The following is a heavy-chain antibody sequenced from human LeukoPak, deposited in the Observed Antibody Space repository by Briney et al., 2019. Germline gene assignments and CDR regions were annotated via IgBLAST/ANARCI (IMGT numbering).Heavy chain of an antibody. CDR1: GFSFSNYA. Sequence: GGSLRLSCAASGFSFSNYAMTWVRQAPGGGLEWASAIGGSGGRTYYADSVKGRFTISRDNSKTTVYLHMTSLRAAETAVYYCAQLGDVDYWGQGTLVTVSS. CDR2: IGGSGGRT. CDR3: AQLGDVDY. V-gene: IGHV3-23*01. J-gene: IGHJ4*02.